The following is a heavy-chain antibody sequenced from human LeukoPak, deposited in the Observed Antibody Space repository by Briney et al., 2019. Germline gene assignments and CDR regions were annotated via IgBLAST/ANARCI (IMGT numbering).Heavy chain of an antibody. CDR1: GFTFSSYG. V-gene: IGHV3-33*01. J-gene: IGHJ4*02. CDR3: ARDEGTWIPWDYFDY. CDR2: IWYDGSNK. Sequence: GGSLRLSCAASGFTFSSYGMHWVRQAPGKGLEWVAVIWYDGSNKYYADSVKGRFTISRDNSKNTLYPQMNSLRAEDTAVYYCARDEGTWIPWDYFDYWGQGTLVTVSS. D-gene: IGHD5-12*01.